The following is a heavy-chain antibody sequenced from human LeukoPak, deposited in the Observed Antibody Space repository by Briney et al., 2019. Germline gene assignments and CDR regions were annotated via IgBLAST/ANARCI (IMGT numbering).Heavy chain of an antibody. Sequence: KAGGSLRLSCAASGFTFSSYSMNWVRQAPGKGLEWVSSISSSSSYIYYADSVKGRFTISRDNAKNSLYLQMNSLGAEDTAVYYCARDFGHWELNGGYYFDYWGQGTLVTVSS. D-gene: IGHD1-7*01. J-gene: IGHJ4*02. CDR2: ISSSSSYI. CDR1: GFTFSSYS. V-gene: IGHV3-21*03. CDR3: ARDFGHWELNGGYYFDY.